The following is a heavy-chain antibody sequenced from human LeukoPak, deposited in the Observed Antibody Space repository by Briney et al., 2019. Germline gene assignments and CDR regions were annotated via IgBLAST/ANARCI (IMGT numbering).Heavy chain of an antibody. D-gene: IGHD6-19*01. CDR1: GDSVNSGAYY. CDR2: IYPLETT. J-gene: IGHJ4*02. V-gene: IGHV4-61*02. Sequence: SETLSLTCTVSGDSVNSGAYYWSWLRQPAGKEPEWIGRIYPLETTNYNPSLKSRVAISVDTSKNQFSLQLNSVTPEDTAVYYCARERMVAGRLLRFDYWGQGTLVTVSS. CDR3: ARERMVAGRLLRFDY.